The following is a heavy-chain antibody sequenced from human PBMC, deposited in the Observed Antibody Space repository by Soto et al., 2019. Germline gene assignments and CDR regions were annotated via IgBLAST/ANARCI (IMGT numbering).Heavy chain of an antibody. CDR3: AREGFYYDSSRTLRSGPRFDY. V-gene: IGHV4-30-4*01. CDR1: GGSISSGDYY. Sequence: QVQLQESGPGLVKPSQTLSLTCTVSGGSISSGDYYWSWIRQPPGKGLEWIGYIYYSGSTYYNPSLKSRVTISVDTSKNQFSLKLSSVTAADTAVYYCAREGFYYDSSRTLRSGPRFDYWRQGTLVTVSS. CDR2: IYYSGST. J-gene: IGHJ4*02. D-gene: IGHD3-22*01.